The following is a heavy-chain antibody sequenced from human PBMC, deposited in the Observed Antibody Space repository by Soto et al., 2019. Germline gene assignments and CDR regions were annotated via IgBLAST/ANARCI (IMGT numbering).Heavy chain of an antibody. J-gene: IGHJ4*02. CDR3: VREPQLTSVAAFGF. D-gene: IGHD4-17*01. CDR1: GGTFVSYA. Sequence: VPRRVSCGASGGTFVSYACSWISQAEGKGREWVSGISGSGNSTSYADSVKGRFSFSRDNSKNTVYLQMNSLRVEDTAVYYCVREPQLTSVAAFGFWGQGTLVTVSS. CDR2: ISGSGNST. V-gene: IGHV3-23*01.